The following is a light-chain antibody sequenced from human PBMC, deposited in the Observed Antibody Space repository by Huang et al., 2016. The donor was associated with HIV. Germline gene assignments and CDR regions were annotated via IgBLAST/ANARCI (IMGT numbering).Light chain of an antibody. Sequence: EIVMTQSPATLSVSPGGRATLSCRASQSVSINLAWYQQRPGQAPRLLIYGASTRATGIPGRFSGSGSGTDFTLTISSLQSEDFAVYYCQQYNNWPRTFGQGTKVEIK. CDR3: QQYNNWPRT. CDR2: GAS. CDR1: QSVSIN. J-gene: IGKJ1*01. V-gene: IGKV3-15*01.